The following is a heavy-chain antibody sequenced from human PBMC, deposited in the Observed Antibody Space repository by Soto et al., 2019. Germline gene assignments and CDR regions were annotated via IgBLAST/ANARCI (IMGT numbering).Heavy chain of an antibody. CDR1: GFPFIDAW. J-gene: IGHJ4*02. Sequence: EVHLVESGGGLVKPGGSLRLSCAASGFPFIDAWMSWVRQAPAKGLQWIGRIRSNADGGTTDLTAPVRDRFSISRDDSKNTLYLQMNSLKIDDTAVYFCSTALRRDSALGAYWGLGALVSVSS. V-gene: IGHV3-15*01. CDR3: STALRRDSALGAY. CDR2: IRSNADGGTT. D-gene: IGHD3-16*01.